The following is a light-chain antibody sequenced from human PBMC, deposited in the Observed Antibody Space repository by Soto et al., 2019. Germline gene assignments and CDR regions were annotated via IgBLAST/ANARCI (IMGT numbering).Light chain of an antibody. J-gene: IGKJ2*01. CDR1: QSVDSS. CDR3: QQRGA. Sequence: EVVLTQSPATLSLSPGERATLSCRASQSVDSSLAWYQQKLGQAPRLLIYDASNRATGIPGRFSGSGSGTDFPLPIRSLEPEDFAVYYCQQRGAFGQGTKVELK. V-gene: IGKV3-11*01. CDR2: DAS.